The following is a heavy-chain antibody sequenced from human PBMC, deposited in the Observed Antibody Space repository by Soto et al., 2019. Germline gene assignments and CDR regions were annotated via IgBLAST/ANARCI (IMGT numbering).Heavy chain of an antibody. Sequence: GESLKISCKGSGFRFTSYWIGWVRQMPGKGLEWMGIIYPGDSDTRYSPSFQGQVTFSADKSISTAYLQWSSRRASDTAMYYCARHSWSPTSNAFFDYWGQGTLVTVSS. J-gene: IGHJ4*02. CDR2: IYPGDSDT. D-gene: IGHD6-13*01. V-gene: IGHV5-51*01. CDR1: GFRFTSYW. CDR3: ARHSWSPTSNAFFDY.